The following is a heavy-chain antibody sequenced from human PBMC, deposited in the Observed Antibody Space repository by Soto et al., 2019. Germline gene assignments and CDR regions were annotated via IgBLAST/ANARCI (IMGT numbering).Heavy chain of an antibody. V-gene: IGHV1-18*04. D-gene: IGHD1-7*01. CDR2: ISAYNGNT. J-gene: IGHJ6*02. CDR3: ASFRYNWNYVHYGMDV. CDR1: GYTFTNYG. Sequence: QVQLVQSGAEVKKPGASVKVSCKASGYTFTNYGISWVRQAPGQGLEWMGWISAYNGNTNYEQKLQGRVTMTTDTSTSTAYMELRSLRSDDTAVYYCASFRYNWNYVHYGMDVWGQGTTVTVSS.